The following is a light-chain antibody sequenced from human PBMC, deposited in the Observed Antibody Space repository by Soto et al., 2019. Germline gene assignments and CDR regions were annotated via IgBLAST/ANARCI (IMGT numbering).Light chain of an antibody. V-gene: IGLV2-14*01. Sequence: QSALTQPASVSGSPGQSITISCTGTSSDVGGYNYVSWYQQHPGKAPKLMIYEVSNRPSGVSNRFSGSKSGNTASLTISGLQAEDEADYYCSSYTSSSIYYVFGTGTKPPVL. CDR2: EVS. CDR1: SSDVGGYNY. J-gene: IGLJ1*01. CDR3: SSYTSSSIYYV.